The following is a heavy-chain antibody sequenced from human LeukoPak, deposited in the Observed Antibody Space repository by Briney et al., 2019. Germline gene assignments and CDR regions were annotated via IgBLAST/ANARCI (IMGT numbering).Heavy chain of an antibody. CDR1: GLTFSSYE. D-gene: IGHD3-22*01. CDR2: ISSSGSTI. V-gene: IGHV3-48*03. CDR3: AIWGTYYYDSSGYGWE. J-gene: IGHJ4*02. Sequence: GGSLRLSCAASGLTFSSYEMNWVRQAPGKGLEWVSYISSSGSTIYYADSVKGRFTIFRDNSKNTLYLQMNSLRAEDTAVYYCAIWGTYYYDSSGYGWEWGQGTLVTVSS.